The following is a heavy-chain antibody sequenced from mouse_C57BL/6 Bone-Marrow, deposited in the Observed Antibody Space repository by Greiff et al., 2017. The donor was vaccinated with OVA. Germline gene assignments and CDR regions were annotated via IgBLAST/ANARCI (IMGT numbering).Heavy chain of an antibody. Sequence: VQLQQSGAELARPGASVKLSCKASGYTFTSYGISWVKQRTGQGLEWIGEIYPRSGNTYSNDHFTFKATLPADKSSSTAYMELRSLTSEDSAVYFCARYYGSSYGYWGQGTTLTVSS. CDR2: IYPRSGNT. CDR1: GYTFTSYG. J-gene: IGHJ2*01. V-gene: IGHV1-81*01. D-gene: IGHD1-1*01. CDR3: ARYYGSSYGY.